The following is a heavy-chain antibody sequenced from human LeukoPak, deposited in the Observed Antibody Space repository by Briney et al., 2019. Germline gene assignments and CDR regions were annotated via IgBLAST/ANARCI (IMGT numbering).Heavy chain of an antibody. V-gene: IGHV3-30*02. CDR1: GFTFSSYS. CDR2: IRYDGSNK. CDR3: ARMLAAGTNSYYFDY. Sequence: GGSLRLSCAASGFTFSSYSMNWVRQAPGKGLEGVAFIRYDGSNKYYADSVKGRFTISRDNSKNTLYLQMNSLRSDDTAVYYCARMLAAGTNSYYFDYWGQGTLVTVSS. J-gene: IGHJ4*02. D-gene: IGHD6-13*01.